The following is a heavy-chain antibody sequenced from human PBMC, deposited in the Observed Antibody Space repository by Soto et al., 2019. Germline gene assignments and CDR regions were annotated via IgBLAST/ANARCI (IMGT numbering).Heavy chain of an antibody. CDR1: GFTFSSYA. Sequence: HPGGSLRLSCAASGFTFSSYAMSWVRQAPGKGLEWVSDISGSSGSTYYADSVKGRFTISRDNAKNTLYLQMNSLRDEDTAVYYCAREWNPLNWFDPWGQGTLVTVSS. J-gene: IGHJ5*02. CDR2: ISGSSGST. CDR3: AREWNPLNWFDP. D-gene: IGHD1-1*01. V-gene: IGHV3-23*01.